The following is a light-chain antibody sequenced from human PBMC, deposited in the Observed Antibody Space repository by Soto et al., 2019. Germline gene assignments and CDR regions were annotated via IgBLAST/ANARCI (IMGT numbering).Light chain of an antibody. Sequence: IQMTQSPSTLSASVGDRVTITCRASRGVGDWLAWYQQKPGKAPKVLIYKASTLHSGVPSRFSGSGSGTEFTLTISSLQPDDFATYYCQQYDSYSTFGQGTKLEIK. J-gene: IGKJ2*01. CDR2: KAS. V-gene: IGKV1-5*03. CDR3: QQYDSYST. CDR1: RGVGDW.